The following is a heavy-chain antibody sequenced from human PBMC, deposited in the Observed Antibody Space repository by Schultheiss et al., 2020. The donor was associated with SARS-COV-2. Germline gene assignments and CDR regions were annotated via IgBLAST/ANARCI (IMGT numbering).Heavy chain of an antibody. CDR2: IGTAGDT. CDR1: GFTFSSYD. J-gene: IGHJ6*03. V-gene: IGHV3-13*01. CDR3: ARPAMEWLPANLYYYYMDV. D-gene: IGHD3-3*01. Sequence: GGSLRLSCAASGFTFSSYDMHWVRQATGKGLEWVSAIGTAGDTYYPGSVKGRFTISRENAKNSLYLQMNSLRAGDTAVYYCARPAMEWLPANLYYYYMDVWGKGTTVTVSS.